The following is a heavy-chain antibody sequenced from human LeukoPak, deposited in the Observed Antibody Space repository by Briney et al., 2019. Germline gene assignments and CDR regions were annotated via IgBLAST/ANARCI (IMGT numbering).Heavy chain of an antibody. J-gene: IGHJ4*02. D-gene: IGHD3-16*01. Sequence: PSETLSLTCTVSGCSISSYYWSWIRPPPGRGLEWMGYIYYGGSTNYNPSLLSRVTIPVDKTKNNISLMLSSVPDAATAVLYFAGVTARATHFDYWGQGTLVTVSS. CDR1: GCSISSYY. CDR3: AGVTARATHFDY. CDR2: IYYGGST. V-gene: IGHV4-59*01.